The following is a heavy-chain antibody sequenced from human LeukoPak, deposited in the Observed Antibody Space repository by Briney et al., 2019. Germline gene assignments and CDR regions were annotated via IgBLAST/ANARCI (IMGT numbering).Heavy chain of an antibody. V-gene: IGHV1-46*02. CDR2: INPSGGST. CDR1: GYTFNSYY. J-gene: IGHJ4*02. CDR3: ARELGWFGELLKRGPFDY. Sequence: ASVKVSCKASGYTFNSYYMHWVRQAPGQGLEWMGIINPSGGSTSYAQKFQGRVTMTRDTSTSTVYMELSGLRSEDTAVYYCARELGWFGELLKRGPFDYWGQGTLVTVSS. D-gene: IGHD3-10*01.